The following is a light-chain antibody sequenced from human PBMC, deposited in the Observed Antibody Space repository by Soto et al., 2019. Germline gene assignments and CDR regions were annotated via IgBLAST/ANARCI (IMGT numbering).Light chain of an antibody. V-gene: IGKV3-11*01. CDR1: QSVSNS. Sequence: EIVLTQSPATLSLSPGERATLSCRASQSVSNSLAWYQQKPGPAPRLLIYDASNMATGIPARFSGSGSGTDFTLTISSLEPEDFAVYYCQQRSNWPLTFGGGTKVEIK. J-gene: IGKJ4*01. CDR2: DAS. CDR3: QQRSNWPLT.